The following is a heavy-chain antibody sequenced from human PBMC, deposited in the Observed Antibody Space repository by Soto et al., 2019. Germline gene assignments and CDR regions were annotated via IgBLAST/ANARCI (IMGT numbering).Heavy chain of an antibody. V-gene: IGHV1-69*01. CDR2: IIPIFGTA. CDR3: XXXXXXXXXXYYYGMDV. CDR1: GGTFSSYA. Sequence: QVQLVQSGAEVKKPGSSVKVSCKASGGTFSSYAISWVRQAPGXGLEWXGGIIPIFGTANYAQKFQGRVTITADESTSTAYXXXXXLXSXXXXXXXXXXXXXXXXXXYYYGMDVWGQGTTVTVSS. J-gene: IGHJ6*02.